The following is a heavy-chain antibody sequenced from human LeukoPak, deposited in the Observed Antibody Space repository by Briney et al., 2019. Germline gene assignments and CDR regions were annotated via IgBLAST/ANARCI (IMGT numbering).Heavy chain of an antibody. CDR2: ISSSSSYI. CDR1: GFTFSSYS. V-gene: IGHV3-21*01. D-gene: IGHD1-26*01. CDR3: ARDGGLGATTNDY. Sequence: GGSLRLSCAASGFTFSSYSMNWVRQAPGKGLEWVSSISSSSSYIYYADSVKGRFTISRDNAKNSLYLQMNSLRAENTAVCYCARDGGLGATTNDYWGQGTLVTVSS. J-gene: IGHJ4*02.